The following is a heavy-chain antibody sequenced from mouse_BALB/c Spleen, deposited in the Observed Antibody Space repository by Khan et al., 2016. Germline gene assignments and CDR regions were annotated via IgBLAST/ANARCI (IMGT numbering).Heavy chain of an antibody. CDR1: GFSLTGYG. V-gene: IGHV2-6-7*01. Sequence: VQLKESGPGLVAPSQSLSITCTVSGFSLTGYGVNWFRQSPGKGLEWLGMIWGDGNTDYNSALKSRLSISKDYSKSHVFLKMNSLQTDDTARYYGDRDGVTETSWYFDVWGAGTTVTVSS. J-gene: IGHJ1*01. CDR2: IWGDGNT. CDR3: DRDGVTETSWYFDV. D-gene: IGHD4-1*01.